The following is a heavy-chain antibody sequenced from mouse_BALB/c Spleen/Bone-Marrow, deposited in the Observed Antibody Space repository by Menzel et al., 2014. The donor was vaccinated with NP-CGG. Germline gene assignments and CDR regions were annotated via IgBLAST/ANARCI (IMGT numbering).Heavy chain of an antibody. CDR3: AKGGNWDDFDF. CDR2: ISSGSTAI. Sequence: EVMLVESGGGLVQPGGSRKLSCAASGFTFSTFGMHWVRQAPEKGLEWVAYISSGSTAIFYADTLKGRFTISRDNPENTLFLQMTSLRSEDTAMYYCAKGGNWDDFDFLGEGTTVTVSS. CDR1: GFTFSTFG. V-gene: IGHV5-17*02. J-gene: IGHJ1*01. D-gene: IGHD4-1*01.